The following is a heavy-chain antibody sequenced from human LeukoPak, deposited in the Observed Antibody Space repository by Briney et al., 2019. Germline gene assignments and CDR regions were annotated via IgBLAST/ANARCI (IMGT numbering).Heavy chain of an antibody. V-gene: IGHV1-8*03. CDR3: ARVAGSIDY. CDR2: MNPNSGYT. CDR1: GYTFTTYD. D-gene: IGHD6-19*01. J-gene: IGHJ4*02. Sequence: GAPVKVSCKASGYTFTTYDINWVRQATGQGLEWMGWMNPNSGYTGYAQKFQGRVTITRDTSVSTAYMELSSLRSEDTAVYYCARVAGSIDYWGRGTLVTVSS.